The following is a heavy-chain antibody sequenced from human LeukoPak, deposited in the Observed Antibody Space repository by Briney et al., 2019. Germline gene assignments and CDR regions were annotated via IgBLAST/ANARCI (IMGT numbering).Heavy chain of an antibody. CDR3: ATFGWNYFDY. D-gene: IGHD6-19*01. J-gene: IGHJ4*02. V-gene: IGHV1-24*01. Sequence: ASVKVSCKVSGSTLTELSMHWVRQAPGKGLEWMGGFDPEDGETIYAQKFQGRGTMTEDTSTDTAYMELSSLRSEDTAVYYCATFGWNYFDYWGQGTLVTVSS. CDR1: GSTLTELS. CDR2: FDPEDGET.